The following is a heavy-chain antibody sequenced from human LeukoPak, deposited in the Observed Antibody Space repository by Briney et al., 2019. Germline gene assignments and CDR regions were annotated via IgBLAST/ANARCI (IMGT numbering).Heavy chain of an antibody. J-gene: IGHJ4*02. V-gene: IGHV4-4*07. CDR1: GGSISRFY. D-gene: IGHD6-13*01. Sequence: KSLETLSLTSTVAGGSISRFYWSWIRQPAGKGLEWIGRIYTSGSTNYNPSLKSRVTMSVDTSKNQFSLKLSSVTAADTAVYYCARDVIAAAGTADYWGQGALVTVSS. CDR2: IYTSGST. CDR3: ARDVIAAAGTADY.